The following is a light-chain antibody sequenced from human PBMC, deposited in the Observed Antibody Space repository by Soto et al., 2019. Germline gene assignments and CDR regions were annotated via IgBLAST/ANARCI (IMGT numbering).Light chain of an antibody. J-gene: IGKJ2*01. CDR2: DAS. Sequence: EIVLTQSPGTLSLSPGERATLSCRASQSVSSSYLAWYQQKPGQAPRLLIYDASSRATGIPDRSSGSGSGTDFTLTISRLEPEDFAVYYCQQYGSSSYTFGQGTKLEIK. CDR1: QSVSSSY. CDR3: QQYGSSSYT. V-gene: IGKV3-20*01.